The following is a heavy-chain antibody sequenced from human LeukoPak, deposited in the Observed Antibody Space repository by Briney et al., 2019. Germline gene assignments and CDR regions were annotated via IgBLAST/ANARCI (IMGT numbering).Heavy chain of an antibody. Sequence: GGSLRLSCAASGFTFSSYSMNWVRQAPGKGLEWVSSISSSSSYIYYADSVKGRFTISRDNAKNSLYLQMNSLRAEDTAVYYCATEYSSSWYYYGMDVWGQGTTVTVSS. V-gene: IGHV3-21*06. CDR2: ISSSSSYI. CDR3: ATEYSSSWYYYGMDV. J-gene: IGHJ6*02. CDR1: GFTFSSYS. D-gene: IGHD6-13*01.